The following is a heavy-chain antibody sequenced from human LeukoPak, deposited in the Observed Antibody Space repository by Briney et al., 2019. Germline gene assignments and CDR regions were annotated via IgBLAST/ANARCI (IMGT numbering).Heavy chain of an antibody. V-gene: IGHV3-23*01. D-gene: IGHD4-17*01. CDR1: GFTLSSYA. J-gene: IGHJ3*02. CDR3: ARAVRGDGDYERQTSAALDT. Sequence: PGGSLRLSCAASGFTLSSYAMSWVRQAPGKGLEWVSGISGSGGRTDYADSVKGRFTISRDNSKNTVHLQMNSLRGEDTAVYYCARAVRGDGDYERQTSAALDTWGQGTMVTVFS. CDR2: ISGSGGRT.